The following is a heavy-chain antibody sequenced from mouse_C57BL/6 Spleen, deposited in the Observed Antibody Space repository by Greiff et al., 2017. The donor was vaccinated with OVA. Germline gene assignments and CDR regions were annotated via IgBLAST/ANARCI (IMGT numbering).Heavy chain of an antibody. J-gene: IGHJ2*01. D-gene: IGHD2-10*02. CDR1: GYAFSRSW. CDR3: AYGNYGY. Sequence: VQLQQSGPELVKPGASVKISCKASGYAFSRSWMNWVKQRPGKGLEWIGRIYPGDGDTNYNGKFKGKATLTADKSSSTAYMQLSSLTSEDSAVYYWAYGNYGYWGQGNTLTVSS. V-gene: IGHV1-82*01. CDR2: IYPGDGDT.